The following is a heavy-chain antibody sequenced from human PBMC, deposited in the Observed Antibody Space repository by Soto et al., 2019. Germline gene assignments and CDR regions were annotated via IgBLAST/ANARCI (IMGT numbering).Heavy chain of an antibody. Sequence: QVQLQQWGAGLLKPSETLSLTCAVYGGSFSGYYWSWIRQPPGKGLEWIGEINHSGSTNYNPSLKSRVTISVDTSENQFSLKLSSVTAADTAVYYCARATDYGSGNWGQGTLVTVSS. CDR3: ARATDYGSGN. CDR2: INHSGST. J-gene: IGHJ4*02. CDR1: GGSFSGYY. D-gene: IGHD3-10*01. V-gene: IGHV4-34*01.